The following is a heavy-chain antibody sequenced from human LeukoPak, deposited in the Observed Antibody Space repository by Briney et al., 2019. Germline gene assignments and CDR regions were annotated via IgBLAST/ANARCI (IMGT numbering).Heavy chain of an antibody. CDR3: SRDQYDSGVGGD. V-gene: IGHV3-74*01. CDR1: GFTFSSHW. D-gene: IGHD3-22*01. CDR2: INSDGSST. J-gene: IGHJ4*02. Sequence: PGGSLRLSCAASGFTFSSHWMHWVRQAPGEGLVWVSRINSDGSSTSYADSVKGRFTISRDNAKNTLYLQMNSLRAGDTAVYYCSRDQYDSGVGGDWGQGTLVTVSS.